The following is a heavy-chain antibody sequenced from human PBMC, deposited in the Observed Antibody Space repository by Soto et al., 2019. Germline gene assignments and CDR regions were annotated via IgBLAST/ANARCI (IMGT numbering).Heavy chain of an antibody. D-gene: IGHD3-3*01. CDR1: GGSVSGYY. CDR3: ARGPDFWSGRRTLYYFDY. V-gene: IGHV4-34*01. CDR2: INHSGST. J-gene: IGHJ4*02. Sequence: QVQLQQWGAGLLKPSETLSLTCAVYGGSVSGYYWSWIRQPPGKGLEWIGEINHSGSTNYNPSLKSRVTISVDTSKNQFSLKLSSVTAADTAVYYCARGPDFWSGRRTLYYFDYWGQGTLVTVSS.